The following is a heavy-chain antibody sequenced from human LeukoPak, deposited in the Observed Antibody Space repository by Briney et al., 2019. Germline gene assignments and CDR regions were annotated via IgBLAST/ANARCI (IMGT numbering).Heavy chain of an antibody. D-gene: IGHD6-6*01. CDR1: GGTFSSYA. CDR3: ARSEQLGPFDY. J-gene: IGHJ4*02. CDR2: IIPIFGTA. V-gene: IGHV1-69*13. Sequence: SVTVSCKASGGTFSSYAISWVRQAPGQGLEWMGGIIPIFGTANYAQKFQGRVTITADESTSTAYMELSSLRSDDTAVYYCARSEQLGPFDYWGQGTLVTVSS.